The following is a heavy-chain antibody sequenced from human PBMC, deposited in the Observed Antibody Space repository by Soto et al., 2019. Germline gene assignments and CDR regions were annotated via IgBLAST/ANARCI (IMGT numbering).Heavy chain of an antibody. D-gene: IGHD3-3*01. Sequence: ASVKVSCKASGYTFSGYYIHWVRQAPGQGFEWMGWINPNSGDTKYAQKFQGRVTMTRDTSISTAYMDLSRLRSDDTAVYYCARDSVLRFVEWLFNYWGQGTLVTVSS. J-gene: IGHJ4*02. CDR1: GYTFSGYY. V-gene: IGHV1-2*02. CDR2: INPNSGDT. CDR3: ARDSVLRFVEWLFNY.